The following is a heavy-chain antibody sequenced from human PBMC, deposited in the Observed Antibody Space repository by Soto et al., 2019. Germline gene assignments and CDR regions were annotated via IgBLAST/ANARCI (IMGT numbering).Heavy chain of an antibody. CDR2: IKHTGDA. D-gene: IGHD1-26*01. Sequence: PSETLSLTCAVSGDSIKTEAWWSWLRQLPGTGLEWIGEIKHTGDANANPALRSRVSISADNAENSVFLQMNSLRDEDTAVYFCVRDRDLYRDMVHADLWGQGTLVTVSS. V-gene: IGHV4-4*02. J-gene: IGHJ4*01. CDR3: VRDRDLYRDMVHADL. CDR1: GDSIKTEAW.